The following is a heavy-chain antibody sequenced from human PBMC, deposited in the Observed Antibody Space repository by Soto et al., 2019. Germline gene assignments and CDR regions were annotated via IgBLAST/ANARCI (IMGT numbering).Heavy chain of an antibody. Sequence: QVQLQESGPGLVKPSQTLSLTCTVSGGSIRSGGNSWSWIRQHSGKGLEWIGYIYYSGSTYYNTSLQRRLTISLDASNNQFSLKLISVTAADTAVYYCARGVLRTVDYWGQGTLVTVSS. CDR3: ARGVLRTVDY. CDR1: GGSIRSGGNS. CDR2: IYYSGST. J-gene: IGHJ4*02. V-gene: IGHV4-31*03.